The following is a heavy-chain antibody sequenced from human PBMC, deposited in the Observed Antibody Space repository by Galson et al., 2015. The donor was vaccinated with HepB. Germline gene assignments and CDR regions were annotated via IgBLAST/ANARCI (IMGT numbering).Heavy chain of an antibody. CDR2: INLNSGIA. CDR1: GFTFSDFY. CDR3: ARASLFWNNRESDAFDV. V-gene: IGHV1-2*06. D-gene: IGHD3-3*01. Sequence: SCKASGFTFSDFYMHWVRQSPGQGLQWMGRINLNSGIAVYAESFQGRVAMTADTSKSTAYMELSWLTFDDTAVYYCARASLFWNNRESDAFDVWGPGTMVTVSS. J-gene: IGHJ3*01.